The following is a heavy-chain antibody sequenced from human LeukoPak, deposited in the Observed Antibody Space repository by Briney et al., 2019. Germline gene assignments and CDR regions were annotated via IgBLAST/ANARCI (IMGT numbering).Heavy chain of an antibody. Sequence: GGSLRLSCAASGFTVSSNYMSWVRQAPGKGLEWVSVIYSGGSTYYADSVKGRFTISRDNSKNTLYLQMNSLRAEDTAVYYCAKDLTYYDFWSGLFPWGQGTLVTVSS. CDR2: IYSGGST. D-gene: IGHD3-3*01. CDR1: GFTVSSNY. V-gene: IGHV3-66*02. CDR3: AKDLTYYDFWSGLFP. J-gene: IGHJ5*02.